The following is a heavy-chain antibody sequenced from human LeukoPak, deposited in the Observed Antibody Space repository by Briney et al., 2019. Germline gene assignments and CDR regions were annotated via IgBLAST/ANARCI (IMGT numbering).Heavy chain of an antibody. CDR1: GGSISSYY. Sequence: PSEALSLTCTVPGGSISSYYWSWLRQPPGKGLEWIGYIYYSGSTNYNPSLKSRVTISVDTSKNQFSLKLSSVTAADTAVYYCARVGWGDGYNVIFYWGQGTLVTVSS. J-gene: IGHJ4*02. CDR2: IYYSGST. V-gene: IGHV4-59*01. CDR3: ARVGWGDGYNVIFY. D-gene: IGHD5-24*01.